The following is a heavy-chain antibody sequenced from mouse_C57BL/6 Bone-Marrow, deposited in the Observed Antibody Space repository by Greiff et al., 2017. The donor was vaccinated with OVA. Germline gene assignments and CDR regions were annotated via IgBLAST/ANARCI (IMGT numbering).Heavy chain of an antibody. V-gene: IGHV1-19*01. CDR3: APRQLRL. CDR2: INPYNGGT. D-gene: IGHD3-2*02. J-gene: IGHJ3*01. CDR1: GYTFTDYY. Sequence: EVKLQESGPVLVKPGASVKMSCKASGYTFTDYYMNWVKQSHGKSLEWIGVINPYNGGTSYNQKFKGKATLTVDKSSSTAYMELNSLTSKDSAVYYCAPRQLRLRGQGTLVTVSA.